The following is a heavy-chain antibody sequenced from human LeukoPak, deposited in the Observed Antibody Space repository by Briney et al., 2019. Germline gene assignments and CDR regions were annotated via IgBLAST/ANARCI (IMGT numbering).Heavy chain of an antibody. CDR2: INPNSGGT. V-gene: IGHV1-2*02. CDR1: GYTFTGYY. Sequence: GASVKFSCKASGYTFTGYYMHWVRQAPGQGLEWMGWINPNSGGTNYAQKLQGRVTMTRDTSISTAYMELSRLRSDDTAVYYCARFLPPYSSSAHAFDIWGQGTMVTVSS. D-gene: IGHD6-6*01. CDR3: ARFLPPYSSSAHAFDI. J-gene: IGHJ3*02.